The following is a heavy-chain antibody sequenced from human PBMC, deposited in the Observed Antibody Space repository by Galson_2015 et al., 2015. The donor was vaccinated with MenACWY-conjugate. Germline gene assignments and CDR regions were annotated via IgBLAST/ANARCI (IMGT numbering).Heavy chain of an antibody. Sequence: SVKVSCKASGYTFTTYDMHWVRQAPGQRLEWMGWISARDGNTKYSQNFQGRVTITRDTSASTAYVELSRLISEDTTVYYCARDLDPYAMDVWGQGTTVTVSS. CDR2: ISARDGNT. CDR3: ARDLDPYAMDV. CDR1: GYTFTTYD. J-gene: IGHJ6*02. V-gene: IGHV1-3*01.